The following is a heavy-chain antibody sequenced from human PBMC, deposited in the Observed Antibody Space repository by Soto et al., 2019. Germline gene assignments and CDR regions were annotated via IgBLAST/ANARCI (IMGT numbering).Heavy chain of an antibody. CDR2: ISGSGDSE. CDR3: AKSRHVYTSYFDY. D-gene: IGHD4-4*01. V-gene: IGHV3-23*01. Sequence: GGSLRLSCAASGFTFSSFAMSWVRQAPGKGPESVSHISGSGDSEVYADSVKGRFTISRDNSKNTLFLQITILRAEDTAIYYCAKSRHVYTSYFDYWGQGTLVTVSS. CDR1: GFTFSSFA. J-gene: IGHJ4*02.